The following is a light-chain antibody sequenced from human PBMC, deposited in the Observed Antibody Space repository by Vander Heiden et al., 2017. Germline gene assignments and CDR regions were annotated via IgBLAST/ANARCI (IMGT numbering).Light chain of an antibody. J-gene: IGKJ1*01. CDR1: QTISSDY. Sequence: EIVLTQSPGTLSLSPGERATLSCRTSQTISSDYLAWYQHKPGQPPRLLLYATSSRATGIPDRFSGSGSGTDFTLTIGRLEPEDFAVYFWQQYTTTPRTFGQGTRV. CDR3: QQYTTTPRT. V-gene: IGKV3-20*01. CDR2: ATS.